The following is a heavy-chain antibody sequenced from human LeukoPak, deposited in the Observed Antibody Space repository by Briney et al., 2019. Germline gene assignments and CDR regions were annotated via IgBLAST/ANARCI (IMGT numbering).Heavy chain of an antibody. Sequence: ASVKVSCKASGYTFTSYGISWVRQAPGQGLEGMGWISAYNGNTNYAQKLQGRVTMTTDTSTSTAYMELRSLRSDDTAVYYCARGGGSGSYSGQHWFDPWGQGTLVTVSS. J-gene: IGHJ5*02. V-gene: IGHV1-18*01. D-gene: IGHD3-10*01. CDR3: ARGGGSGSYSGQHWFDP. CDR1: GYTFTSYG. CDR2: ISAYNGNT.